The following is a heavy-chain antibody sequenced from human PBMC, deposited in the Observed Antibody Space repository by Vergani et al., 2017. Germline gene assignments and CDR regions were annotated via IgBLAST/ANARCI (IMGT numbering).Heavy chain of an antibody. CDR3: AHETITYYYYYGMDV. CDR1: GFSLNTRGVS. CDR2: IYWNDDQ. D-gene: IGHD3-3*01. V-gene: IGHV2-5*01. J-gene: IGHJ6*02. Sequence: QITLQESGPTLVKPTQTLTLTCTFSGFSLNTRGVSVAWIRQPPGKALDWLALIYWNDDQHYSPSLKSRLTITKDTSKNQVVLTMTNMDPVDTATYYCAHETITYYYYYGMDVWGQGTTVTVSS.